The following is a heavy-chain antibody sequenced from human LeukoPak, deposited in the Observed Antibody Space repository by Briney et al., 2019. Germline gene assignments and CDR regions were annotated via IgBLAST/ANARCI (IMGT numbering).Heavy chain of an antibody. CDR2: FFYSGSI. CDR3: ASGTSTYYELYF. D-gene: IGHD3-3*01. J-gene: IGHJ4*02. CDR1: GGSISSSTYY. Sequence: PSETLSLTCTVSGGSISSSTYYWGWIRQPPGKGLEWIGSFFYSGSIYYNPSLKSRLTMSVDTSNNQFSLKLMSVTAAVTAVYYCASGTSTYYELYFWGQGTLVTVSS. V-gene: IGHV4-39*01.